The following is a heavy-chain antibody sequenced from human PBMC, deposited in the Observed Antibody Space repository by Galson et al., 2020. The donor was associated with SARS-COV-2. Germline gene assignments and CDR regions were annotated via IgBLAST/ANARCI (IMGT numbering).Heavy chain of an antibody. D-gene: IGHD1-26*01. CDR1: GFTFDYYE. Sequence: GESLKISCAASGFTFDYYEMNWVRQAPGKGLEWVSYISGSGSTTYYAASVNGRFTISRDNAENSLSLQMNSLRDDDTGVYYCARGGATRLDCWGQGTLVTVSS. CDR2: ISGSGSTT. CDR3: ARGGATRLDC. V-gene: IGHV3-48*03. J-gene: IGHJ4*02.